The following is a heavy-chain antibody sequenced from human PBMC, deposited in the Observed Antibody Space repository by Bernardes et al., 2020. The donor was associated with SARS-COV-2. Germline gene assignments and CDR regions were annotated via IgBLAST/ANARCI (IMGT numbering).Heavy chain of an antibody. D-gene: IGHD3-22*01. Sequence: SETLSLTCSISGGAITTYYWSWIRQTPGKGLEWIGYIYNTGNTTSNPSLKSRVTMSIDTSKNEFSLKLSSVTAADTAVYYCAREAGLYDSSGYSYGIDVWGQGTTVTVSS. V-gene: IGHV4-59*01. CDR1: GGAITTYY. J-gene: IGHJ6*02. CDR2: IYNTGNT. CDR3: AREAGLYDSSGYSYGIDV.